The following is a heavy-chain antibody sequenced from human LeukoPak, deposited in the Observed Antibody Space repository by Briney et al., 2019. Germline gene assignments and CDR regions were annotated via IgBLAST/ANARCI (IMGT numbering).Heavy chain of an antibody. CDR3: ARDGWFGEGDYFDY. V-gene: IGHV4-61*01. Sequence: SETLSLTCTVSGGSVSSGSYYWSWIRQPPGKGLEWIGYIYYSGSTDYNPSLKSRVTISVDTSKNQFSLKLSSVTAADTAVYYCARDGWFGEGDYFDYWGQGTLVTVSS. CDR2: IYYSGST. CDR1: GGSVSSGSYY. D-gene: IGHD3-10*01. J-gene: IGHJ4*02.